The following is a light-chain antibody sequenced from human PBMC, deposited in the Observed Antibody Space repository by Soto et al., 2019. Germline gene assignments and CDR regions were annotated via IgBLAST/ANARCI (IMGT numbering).Light chain of an antibody. V-gene: IGKV3-20*01. CDR2: GAS. J-gene: IGKJ3*01. Sequence: EIVLTQSPGTLSLSPGERATLSCRASQSVSSSYLAWYQQKPGQAPRLLIYGASSRATGIPDRFSGSGSGIDFTLTISRLEPEDFAVYYCQQYGSSTGFTFGPGTKVDIK. CDR3: QQYGSSTGFT. CDR1: QSVSSSY.